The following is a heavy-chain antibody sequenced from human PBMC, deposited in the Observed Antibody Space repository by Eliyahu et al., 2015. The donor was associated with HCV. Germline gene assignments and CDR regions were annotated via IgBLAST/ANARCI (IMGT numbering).Heavy chain of an antibody. J-gene: IGHJ4*02. CDR1: GFTFSSXA. CDR2: IXGSGXST. V-gene: IGHV3-23*01. CDR3: AKDYYYGSGSYFYYFDY. D-gene: IGHD3-10*01. Sequence: EVQLLESGGGLVQPGGSLXLSXAXSGFTFSSXAMSXVRXAPGKGLEWXSAIXGSGXSTYYADSVKGRFTISRDNSKNTLYLQMNSLRAEDTAVYYCAKDYYYGSGSYFYYFDYWGQGTLVTVSS.